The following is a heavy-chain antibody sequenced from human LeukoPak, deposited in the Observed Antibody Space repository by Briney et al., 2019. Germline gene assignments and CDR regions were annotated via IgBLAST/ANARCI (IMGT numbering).Heavy chain of an antibody. V-gene: IGHV3-30*02. D-gene: IGHD3-10*01. J-gene: IGHJ4*02. CDR3: VSDGRMSGSYSNYFDY. Sequence: GGSLRLSCAVSGLISYTSGMQWVRQAPGKGLEWVAFIRYDGGNTYYADSGKGRFTISRDNSKNTVFLQMNSLRAEDAALYICVSDGRMSGSYSNYFDYWGQGTLVTVSS. CDR2: IRYDGGNT. CDR1: GLISYTSG.